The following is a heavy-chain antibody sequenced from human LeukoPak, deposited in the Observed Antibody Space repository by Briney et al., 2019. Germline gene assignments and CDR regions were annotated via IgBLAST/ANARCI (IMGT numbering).Heavy chain of an antibody. Sequence: GGSLRLSCAASGFTFSSYSMNWVRQAPGKGLEWVSSISSSSTYIYYADSVKGRFTISRDNAKNPLYLQINSLRVGDTAVYYCARDRGLVEMATKDYWGQGTLVTVSS. CDR2: ISSSSTYI. CDR1: GFTFSSYS. D-gene: IGHD5-24*01. V-gene: IGHV3-21*01. J-gene: IGHJ4*02. CDR3: ARDRGLVEMATKDY.